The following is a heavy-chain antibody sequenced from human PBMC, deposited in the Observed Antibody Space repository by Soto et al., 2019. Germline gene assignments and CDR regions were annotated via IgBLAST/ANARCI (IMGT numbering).Heavy chain of an antibody. CDR3: AKDGTGGPPYYFDY. V-gene: IGHV3-30*18. CDR2: ISYDGSVK. D-gene: IGHD2-8*02. Sequence: QVQLVESGGGVVQPGRSLRLSCAASGFIFSNYGMHWVRQAPGKGLEWVTIISYDGSVKYYADSVKGRFTISRDNSKNTLYLQMNRLRAEDTAVYYCAKDGTGGPPYYFDYWGQGTLVTVSS. J-gene: IGHJ4*02. CDR1: GFIFSNYG.